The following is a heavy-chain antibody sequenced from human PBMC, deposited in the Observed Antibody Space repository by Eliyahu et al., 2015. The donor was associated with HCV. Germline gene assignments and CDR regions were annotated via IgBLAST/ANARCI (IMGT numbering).Heavy chain of an antibody. CDR3: ARGEAAALNWFDP. J-gene: IGHJ5*02. CDR2: VIPIFGTA. D-gene: IGHD2-15*01. V-gene: IGHV1-69*01. CDR1: GGTFSSYA. Sequence: QVQLVQSGAEVKKPGSSVKVSCKASGGTFSSYAISWVRQAPGQGPEGVGGVIPIFGTANYAQKFQGRVTITADESTSTAYMELSSLRSEDTAVYYCARGEAAALNWFDPWGQGTLVTVSS.